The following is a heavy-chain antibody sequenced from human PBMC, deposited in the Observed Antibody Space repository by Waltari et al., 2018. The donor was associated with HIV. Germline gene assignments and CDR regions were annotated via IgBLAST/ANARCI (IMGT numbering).Heavy chain of an antibody. J-gene: IGHJ4*02. D-gene: IGHD6-6*01. CDR1: GLTFGTYS. V-gene: IGHV3-48*01. CDR2: ISTTSTI. CDR3: ARDRTRYYFDY. Sequence: EVQLVESGGGLVQPGGSLRLSCAASGLTFGTYSMNWVRQAPGKGLEWVSYISTTSTIHYTDSVKGRFTISRDNAKNSLFLQMNSLRAEDTAVYFCARDRTRYYFDYWGQGTLVTVSS.